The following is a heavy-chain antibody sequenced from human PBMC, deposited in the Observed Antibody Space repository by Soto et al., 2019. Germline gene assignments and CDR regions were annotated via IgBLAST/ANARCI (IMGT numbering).Heavy chain of an antibody. CDR2: ISSSSSYI. V-gene: IGHV3-21*01. D-gene: IGHD6-6*01. CDR1: GFTFSSYS. J-gene: IGHJ4*02. CDR3: ARDLGIAARRASDY. Sequence: PGGSLRLSCAASGFTFSSYSMNWVRQAPGKGLEWVSSISSSSSYIYYADSVKGRFTISRDNAKNSLYLQMNSLRAEDTAVYYCARDLGIAARRASDYWGQGXLVTVSS.